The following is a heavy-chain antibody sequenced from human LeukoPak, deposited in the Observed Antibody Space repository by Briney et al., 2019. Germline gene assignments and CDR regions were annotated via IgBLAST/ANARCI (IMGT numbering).Heavy chain of an antibody. V-gene: IGHV3-23*01. D-gene: IGHD6-19*01. Sequence: PGGSLRLSCAASGFTFSSYAMSWVRQAPGKGLEWVSAISGSGGSTYYADSVKGRFTISRDNSKNTLYLQMNSLRAEDTAVYYCAKSGSLASGYRAIAMAGPVPPYFDYWGQGTLVTVSS. CDR1: GFTFSSYA. J-gene: IGHJ4*02. CDR3: AKSGSLASGYRAIAMAGPVPPYFDY. CDR2: ISGSGGST.